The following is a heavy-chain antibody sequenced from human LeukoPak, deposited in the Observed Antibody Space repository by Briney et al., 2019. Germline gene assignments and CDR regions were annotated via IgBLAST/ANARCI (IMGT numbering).Heavy chain of an antibody. Sequence: GGSLRLSCAASGFTFSSYAMHWVRQAPGKGLEWVAVISHDGNNKYNADSVKGRFTISRDNSKNTLYLQTNSLRAEDTAVYYCAREGVYSNGPFDYWGQGSRVTVSS. D-gene: IGHD5-18*01. V-gene: IGHV3-30-3*01. CDR3: AREGVYSNGPFDY. CDR1: GFTFSSYA. CDR2: ISHDGNNK. J-gene: IGHJ4*02.